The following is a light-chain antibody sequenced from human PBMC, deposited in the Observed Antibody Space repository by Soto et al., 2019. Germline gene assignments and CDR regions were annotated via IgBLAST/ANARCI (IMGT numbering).Light chain of an antibody. V-gene: IGLV3-1*01. CDR3: QPWDSSTGV. Sequence: SYELKQPPSVSVSPGQTASITCSGAKLGDTYACWYQQKPGQSPVQVIYQDSKRPSGIPERFSGSNSGNTATLTISGTQAMDEADYYCQPWDSSTGVCGGGTQLTVL. CDR1: KLGDTY. J-gene: IGLJ2*01. CDR2: QDS.